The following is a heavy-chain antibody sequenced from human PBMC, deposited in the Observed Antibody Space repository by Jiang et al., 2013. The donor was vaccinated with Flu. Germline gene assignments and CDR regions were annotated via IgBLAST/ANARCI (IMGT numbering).Heavy chain of an antibody. Sequence: GAEVKKPGASVKVXCKASGYTFTSYGISWVRQAPGQGLEWMGWISAYNGNTNYAQKLQGRVTMTTDTSTSTAYMELRGLRSDDTAVYYCARDPTTSYYYYGMDVWGQGTTVTVSS. D-gene: IGHD4-11*01. CDR1: GYTFTSYG. CDR3: ARDPTTSYYYYGMDV. V-gene: IGHV1-18*01. CDR2: ISAYNGNT. J-gene: IGHJ6*02.